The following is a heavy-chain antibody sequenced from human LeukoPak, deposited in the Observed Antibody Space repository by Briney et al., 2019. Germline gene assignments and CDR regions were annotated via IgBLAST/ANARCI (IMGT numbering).Heavy chain of an antibody. CDR2: INSDGSST. J-gene: IGHJ6*03. V-gene: IGHV3-74*01. CDR3: ARDYTQYYYYYYMDV. Sequence: PGGSLRPSCAASGFTVSSNYMSWVRQAPGKGLVWVSRINSDGSSTSYADSVKGRFTISRDNAKNTLYLQMNSLRAEDTAVYYCARDYTQYYYYYYMDVWGKGTTVTVSS. CDR1: GFTVSSNY. D-gene: IGHD3-16*01.